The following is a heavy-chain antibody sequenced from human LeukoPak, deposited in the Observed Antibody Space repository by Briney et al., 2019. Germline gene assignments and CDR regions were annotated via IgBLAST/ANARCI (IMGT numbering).Heavy chain of an antibody. Sequence: SQTLSLTCAISGDSVSSNSAAWPWIRQSPSRGLEWLGRTYYRSKWYNDYAVSVKSRITINPDTSKNQFSLQLNSVTPEDTAVYYCAREGVAAADWFDPWGQGTLVTISS. D-gene: IGHD6-13*01. J-gene: IGHJ5*02. CDR2: TYYRSKWYN. CDR1: GDSVSSNSAA. CDR3: AREGVAAADWFDP. V-gene: IGHV6-1*01.